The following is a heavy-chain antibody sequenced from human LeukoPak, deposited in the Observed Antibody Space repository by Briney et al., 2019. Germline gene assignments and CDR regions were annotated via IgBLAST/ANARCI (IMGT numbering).Heavy chain of an antibody. J-gene: IGHJ4*02. CDR1: GGTFSSYA. V-gene: IGHV1-69*04. D-gene: IGHD6-13*01. CDR3: ATSSANSWSPLDH. CDR2: IIPILGIA. Sequence: GASVKVSCKASGGTFSSYAISWVRQAPGQGLEWMGRIIPILGIANYAQKFQGRVTITADKSTSTAYMELRSLRSDDTAVYYCATSSANSWSPLDHWGQGTLVTVSS.